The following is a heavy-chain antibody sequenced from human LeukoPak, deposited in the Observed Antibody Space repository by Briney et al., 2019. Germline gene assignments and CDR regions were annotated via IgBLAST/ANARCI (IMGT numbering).Heavy chain of an antibody. D-gene: IGHD1-7*01. CDR2: ISNNGGYT. CDR3: AKEKFYY. V-gene: IGHV3-23*01. J-gene: IGHJ4*02. Sequence: GGSLRLSCAASGFTFSSSAMSWVRQAPGKGLEWVSAISNNGGYTYYADSVQGRFTISRDNSKSTLCLQMNSLRAEDTAIYYCAKEKFYYWGQGTLVTVSS. CDR1: GFTFSSSA.